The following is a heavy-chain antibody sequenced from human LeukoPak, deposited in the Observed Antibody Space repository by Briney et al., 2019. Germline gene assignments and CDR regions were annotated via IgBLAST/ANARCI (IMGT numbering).Heavy chain of an antibody. CDR3: ARDGRATVYFDN. J-gene: IGHJ4*02. Sequence: SETLSLTCTRSVRSISSYYWSCIRQPPGEGMVWIGYTYCSGSTNYNPSRKSRVTLPEDTSKNHSSLRLISVTAPATAGNYCARDGRATVYFDNWGQGTLVTVSS. D-gene: IGHD1-26*01. CDR1: VRSISSYY. V-gene: IGHV4-59*13. CDR2: TYCSGST.